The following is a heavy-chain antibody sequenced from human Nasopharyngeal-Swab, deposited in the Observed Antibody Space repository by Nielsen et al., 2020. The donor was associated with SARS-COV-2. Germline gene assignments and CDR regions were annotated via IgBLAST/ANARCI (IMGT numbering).Heavy chain of an antibody. V-gene: IGHV3-21*01. J-gene: IGHJ6*02. CDR3: ARDGLDYDFWSAYFMDV. CDR2: ISSSSSYI. Sequence: LKISCAASGFPFNNYNFNWVRQAPWKGLEWVSSISSSSSYIYYADSVKGRFTISRDNAKNSLYLQMNSLRAEDTAVYYCARDGLDYDFWSAYFMDVWGQGATVTVSS. D-gene: IGHD3-3*01. CDR1: GFPFNNYN.